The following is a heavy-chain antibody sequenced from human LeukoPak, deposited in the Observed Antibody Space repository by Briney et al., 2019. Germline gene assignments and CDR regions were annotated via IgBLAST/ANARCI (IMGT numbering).Heavy chain of an antibody. Sequence: ASAKVSCKASGYTFTGYYMHWVRQATGQGLEWMGWINPNSGGTNYAQKFRGRVTMTRDTSISTAYMELSRLRSDDTAVYYCASDLLLNDYWGQGTLVTVSS. CDR3: ASDLLLNDY. J-gene: IGHJ4*02. CDR2: INPNSGGT. V-gene: IGHV1-2*02. CDR1: GYTFTGYY.